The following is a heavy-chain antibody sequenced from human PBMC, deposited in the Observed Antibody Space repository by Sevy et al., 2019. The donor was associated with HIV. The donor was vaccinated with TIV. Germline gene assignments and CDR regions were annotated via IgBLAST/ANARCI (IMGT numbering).Heavy chain of an antibody. Sequence: SETLSLTCTVSGDSISNGDYYWGWIRQPRGKGPEWIGSIYYSGSTYYNPSLMSRVTISVDTSRNQFSLKLSSVTAADTAVYYCARPQYGGSHLLFDYWGQGTLVTVSS. CDR2: IYYSGST. J-gene: IGHJ4*02. CDR3: ARPQYGGSHLLFDY. D-gene: IGHD5-12*01. V-gene: IGHV4-39*01. CDR1: GDSISNGDYY.